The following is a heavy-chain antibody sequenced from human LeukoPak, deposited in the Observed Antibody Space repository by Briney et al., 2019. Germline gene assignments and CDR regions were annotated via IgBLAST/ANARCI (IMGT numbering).Heavy chain of an antibody. D-gene: IGHD3-9*01. J-gene: IGHJ4*02. CDR2: DGSNK. V-gene: IGHV3-33*01. Sequence: DGSNKYYADSVKGRFTISRDNSKNTLYLQMNSLRAEDTAVYYCARDLYAGYDILTGYYSYWGQGTLVTVSS. CDR3: ARDLYAGYDILTGYYSY.